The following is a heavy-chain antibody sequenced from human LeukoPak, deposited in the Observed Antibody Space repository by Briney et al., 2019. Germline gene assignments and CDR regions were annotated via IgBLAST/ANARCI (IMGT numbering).Heavy chain of an antibody. J-gene: IGHJ5*02. V-gene: IGHV4-4*02. CDR1: GGSISSSNW. CDR2: IYHSGST. Sequence: SGTLSLTCAVSGGSISSSNWWSWVRQPPGKGLEWIGEIYHSGSTNYNPSLKSRVTMSVDTSKNQFSLKLSSVTAADTAVYYCARGAYYYGSGGNWFDPWGQGTLVTVSS. CDR3: ARGAYYYGSGGNWFDP. D-gene: IGHD3-10*01.